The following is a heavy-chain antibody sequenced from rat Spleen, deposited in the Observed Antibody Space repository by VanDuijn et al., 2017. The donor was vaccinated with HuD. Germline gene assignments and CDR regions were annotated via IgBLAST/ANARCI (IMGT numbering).Heavy chain of an antibody. J-gene: IGHJ3*01. CDR3: ARHLYDGTYFPFAY. V-gene: IGHV5-19*01. CDR1: GFTFSNYG. D-gene: IGHD1-12*02. CDR2: ISPSGGST. Sequence: EVQLVESGGGLVQPGRSLKLSCEASGFTFSNYGMHWIRQAPTKGLEWVASISPSGGSTYYRDSVKGRFTVSRDNAKSTLYLQMDSLRSEDTATYYCARHLYDGTYFPFAYWGQGTLVTVSS.